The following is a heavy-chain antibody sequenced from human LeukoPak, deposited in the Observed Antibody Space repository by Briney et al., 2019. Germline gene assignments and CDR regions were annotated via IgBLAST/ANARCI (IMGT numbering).Heavy chain of an antibody. CDR2: INHSGSI. D-gene: IGHD3-22*01. CDR1: GGSFSGYY. Sequence: SETLSLTCAVYGGSFSGYYWSWIRQPPGKGLEWIGEINHSGSINYNPSLKSRVTISVDTSKNQFSLKLSSVTAADTAVYYCAIPLEYDSSGPQAGYWGQGTLVTVSS. CDR3: AIPLEYDSSGPQAGY. V-gene: IGHV4-34*01. J-gene: IGHJ4*02.